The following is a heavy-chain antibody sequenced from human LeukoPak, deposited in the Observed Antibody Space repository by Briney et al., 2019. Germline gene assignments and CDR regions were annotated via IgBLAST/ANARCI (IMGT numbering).Heavy chain of an antibody. CDR3: SRESGAFCPFGY. Sequence: PSETLSLTCGVSGGSIRSTNWWRWVRQPPGQGLEWIGEISLSGQTNFNPSLNGRVTMSLDESRNQLSLKLTSVTAADTGIYYCSRESGAFCPFGYWGQGTLVIVPP. CDR1: GGSIRSTNW. CDR2: ISLSGQT. D-gene: IGHD1-26*01. V-gene: IGHV4/OR15-8*02. J-gene: IGHJ4*02.